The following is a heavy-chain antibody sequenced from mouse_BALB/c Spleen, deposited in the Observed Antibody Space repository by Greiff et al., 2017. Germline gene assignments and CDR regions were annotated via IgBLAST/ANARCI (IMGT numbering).Heavy chain of an antibody. CDR2: IWTGGGT. D-gene: IGHD3-1*01. CDR1: GFSLTSYD. V-gene: IGHV2-9-2*01. Sequence: VQLKESGPGLVAPSQSLSITCTVSGFSLTSYDISWIRQPPGKGLEWLGVIWTGGGTNYNSAFMSRLSISKDNSKSQVFLKMNSLQTDDTAIYYCVRDEGLRLYAMDYWGQGTSVTVSS. J-gene: IGHJ4*01. CDR3: VRDEGLRLYAMDY.